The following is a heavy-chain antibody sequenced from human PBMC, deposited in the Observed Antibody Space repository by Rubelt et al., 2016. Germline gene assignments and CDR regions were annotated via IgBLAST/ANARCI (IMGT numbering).Heavy chain of an antibody. CDR3: ARLRGGTDY. CDR2: IYYTGTT. V-gene: IGHV4-59*08. J-gene: IGHJ4*02. CDR1: GGSVISNY. D-gene: IGHD3-10*01. Sequence: GGSVISNYWSWIRQPPGKGLEWTGYIYYTGTTNYNPSLKSRVTISVNTSKNQLSLKLTSVTAADTAVYYCARLRGGTDYWGQGTLVTVAS.